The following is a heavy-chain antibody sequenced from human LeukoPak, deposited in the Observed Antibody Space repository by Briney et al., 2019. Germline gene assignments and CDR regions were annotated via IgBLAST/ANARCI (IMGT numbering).Heavy chain of an antibody. CDR1: GFTFSSYA. CDR2: VSGSGGST. D-gene: IGHD4-17*01. V-gene: IGHV3-23*01. CDR3: ANLPTVTTLDY. J-gene: IGHJ4*02. Sequence: GGSLRLSCAASGFTFSSYAMSWVRQAPGKGLEWVSAVSGSGGSTYYADSVKGRFTISSDNSKNTLYLQMNSLRAEDTAVYYCANLPTVTTLDYWGQGTLVTVSS.